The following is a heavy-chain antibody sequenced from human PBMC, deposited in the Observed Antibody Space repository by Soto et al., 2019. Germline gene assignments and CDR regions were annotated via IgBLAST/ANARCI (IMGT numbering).Heavy chain of an antibody. J-gene: IGHJ4*02. Sequence: PWGSLRLSCAASGFTFISYGMSWVRQAPGKGLEWVSSISGSGGSTYYADSVKGRFTISRDNSKNTLYLQMNGLRAEDTAVYYCAKASAPGGTYFPLWFWGQGTLVTVSS. CDR3: AKASAPGGTYFPLWF. CDR1: GFTFISYG. D-gene: IGHD1-26*01. CDR2: ISGSGGST. V-gene: IGHV3-23*01.